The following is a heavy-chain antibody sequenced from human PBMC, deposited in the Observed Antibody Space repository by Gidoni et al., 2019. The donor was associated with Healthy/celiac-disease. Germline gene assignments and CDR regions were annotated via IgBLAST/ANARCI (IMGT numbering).Heavy chain of an antibody. CDR1: GGSFSGYS. Sequence: QVQLQQWGAGLLKPSETLSFTCAVYGGSFSGYSWSWIRQPPGKGLEWIGEINHSGSTNYNPSLKSRVTISVDTSKNQFSLKLSSVTAADTAVYYCARGLGMYYYGSGSSSRHWFDPWGQGTLVTVSS. V-gene: IGHV4-34*01. J-gene: IGHJ5*02. CDR3: ARGLGMYYYGSGSSSRHWFDP. D-gene: IGHD3-10*01. CDR2: INHSGST.